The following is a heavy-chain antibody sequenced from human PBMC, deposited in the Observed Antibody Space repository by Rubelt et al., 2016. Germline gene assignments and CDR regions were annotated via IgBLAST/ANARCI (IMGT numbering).Heavy chain of an antibody. D-gene: IGHD3-10*01. J-gene: IGHJ4*02. V-gene: IGHV1-3*01. CDR3: ARARRPLWFGELSDY. Sequence: QVYLVQSGAEVKKPGASVKVSCKASGYTFGNYAIHWVRQAPGQRLEWMGWINAGNGATKYFRGFQGRVTLTRDTSASTAYMELSSLRSEDTAVDYCARARRPLWFGELSDYWGQGALVTVSS. CDR1: GYTFGNYA. CDR2: INAGNGAT.